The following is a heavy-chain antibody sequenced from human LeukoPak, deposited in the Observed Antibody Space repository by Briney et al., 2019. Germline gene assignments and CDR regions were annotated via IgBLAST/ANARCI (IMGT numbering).Heavy chain of an antibody. D-gene: IGHD6-13*01. CDR2: INHSGST. CDR1: GGSFSGYY. CDR3: ARRRSSSWYMSYYYYMDV. Sequence: SETLSLTCAVYGGSFSGYYWSWIRQPPGKGLEWIGEINHSGSTNYNPSLKSRVTISVDTSKNQFSLKLSSVTAADTAVYYCARRRSSSWYMSYYYYMDVWGKGTTVTISS. J-gene: IGHJ6*03. V-gene: IGHV4-34*01.